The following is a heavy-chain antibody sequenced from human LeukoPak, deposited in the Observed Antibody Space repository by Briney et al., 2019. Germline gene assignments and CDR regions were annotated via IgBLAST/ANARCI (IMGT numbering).Heavy chain of an antibody. J-gene: IGHJ3*02. CDR3: AKDTRELGDDAFDI. CDR1: GFTFSNHG. V-gene: IGHV3-23*01. D-gene: IGHD1-26*01. Sequence: GGSLRLSCAASGFTFSNHGMNWVRQAPGMGLEWVSGIGPSGTSTYYADSVKGRFTISRDNSKNTVYLQMNSLGADDTAVYYCAKDTRELGDDAFDIWGQGTMVTVSS. CDR2: IGPSGTST.